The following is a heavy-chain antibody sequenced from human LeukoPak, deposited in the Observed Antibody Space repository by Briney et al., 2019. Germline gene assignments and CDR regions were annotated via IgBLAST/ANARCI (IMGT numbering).Heavy chain of an antibody. D-gene: IGHD1-1*01. J-gene: IGHJ3*02. Sequence: PGGSLRLSCAASGFTFSSYAMHWVRQAPGKGLEWVALGRFTISRDNSKNTLYLQMNSLRAEDTAVYYCATKGFKGTTGTTSLGAFDIWGQGTMVTVSS. V-gene: IGHV3-30*04. CDR3: ATKGFKGTTGTTSLGAFDI. CDR1: GFTFSSYA.